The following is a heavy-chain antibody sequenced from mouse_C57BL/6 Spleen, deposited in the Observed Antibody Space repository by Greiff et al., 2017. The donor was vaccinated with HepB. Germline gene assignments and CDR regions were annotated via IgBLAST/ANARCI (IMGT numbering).Heavy chain of an antibody. CDR3: ARGYDGYSYAMDY. CDR2: INPNNGGT. Sequence: EVQLVESGPELVKPGASVKIPCKASGYTFTDYNMDWVKQSHGKSLEWIGDINPNNGGTIYNQKFKGKATLTVDKSSSTAYMELRSLTSEDTAVYYCARGYDGYSYAMDYWGQGTSVTVSS. CDR1: GYTFTDYN. V-gene: IGHV1-18*01. J-gene: IGHJ4*01. D-gene: IGHD2-3*01.